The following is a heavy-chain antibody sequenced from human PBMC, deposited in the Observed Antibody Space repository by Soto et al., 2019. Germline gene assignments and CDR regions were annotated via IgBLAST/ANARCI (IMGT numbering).Heavy chain of an antibody. CDR3: VSQRTSVLTQAYFDY. CDR1: GGSVSNSNYY. CDR2: VYCRGRS. V-gene: IGHV4-39*01. Sequence: SETLSLTCTVSGGSVSNSNYYWGWIRQSPGKGLEWIGSVYCRGRSYSKSSVKSRVTISVDTSKNQFSLNLNSVAASDTAVYYCVSQRTSVLTQAYFDYWGPGALVTVSS. J-gene: IGHJ4*02. D-gene: IGHD2-8*01.